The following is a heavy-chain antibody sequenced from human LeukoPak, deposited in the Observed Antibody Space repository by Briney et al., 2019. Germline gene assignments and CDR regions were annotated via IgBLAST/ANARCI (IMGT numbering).Heavy chain of an antibody. J-gene: IGHJ2*01. CDR1: GFTFSSYS. CDR3: ARGSVVVVAADNWYFDL. D-gene: IGHD2-15*01. Sequence: GSLRLSCAASGFTFSSYSMNWVRQPPGKGLEWIGEINHSGSTNYNPSLKSRVTISVDTSKNQFSLKLSSVTAADTAVYYCARGSVVVVAADNWYFDLWGRGTLVTVSS. V-gene: IGHV4-34*01. CDR2: INHSGST.